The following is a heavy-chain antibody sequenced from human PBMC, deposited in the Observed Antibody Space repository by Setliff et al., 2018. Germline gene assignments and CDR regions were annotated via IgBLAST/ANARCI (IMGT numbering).Heavy chain of an antibody. CDR2: ISSISHYI. CDR1: GFTLSSYT. J-gene: IGHJ4*02. Sequence: PGGSLRLSCAASGFTLSSYTMNWVRQAPGKGLEWVSCISSISHYIYYADSVRGRFTISRDNAENSLTLQMNSLRVEDTAVYYCSRDLQGSGDYVVDYWGQGTLVTVSS. V-gene: IGHV3-21*01. D-gene: IGHD4-17*01. CDR3: SRDLQGSGDYVVDY.